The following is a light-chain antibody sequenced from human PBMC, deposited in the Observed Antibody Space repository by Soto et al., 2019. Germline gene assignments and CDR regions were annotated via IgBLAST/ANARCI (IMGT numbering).Light chain of an antibody. V-gene: IGKV3-11*01. CDR3: QQGHTWPST. CDR2: DVS. J-gene: IGKJ5*01. Sequence: EIVLTQSPDTLSLSPGERATISCRASQSVANYFAWYQQKPGHAPRLLIYDVSHRATGVPARFSGSGFGTDFTLTISSLEPEEFAVYYCQQGHTWPSTFGQRTRLDIK. CDR1: QSVANY.